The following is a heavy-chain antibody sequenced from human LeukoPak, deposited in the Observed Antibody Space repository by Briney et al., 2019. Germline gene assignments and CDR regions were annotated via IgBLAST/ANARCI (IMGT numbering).Heavy chain of an antibody. J-gene: IGHJ4*02. Sequence: GGSLRLSCTASGFTFSGYSMNWIRQAPGKGLEWVSSFGTRSASIYHAGSVKGRFTVSRDNADNSLYLQMSSLRAEDTAVYYCARGHDSGGHYYELDYWGQGTLVTVSS. V-gene: IGHV3-21*01. CDR1: GFTFSGYS. CDR2: FGTRSASI. CDR3: ARGHDSGGHYYELDY. D-gene: IGHD3-22*01.